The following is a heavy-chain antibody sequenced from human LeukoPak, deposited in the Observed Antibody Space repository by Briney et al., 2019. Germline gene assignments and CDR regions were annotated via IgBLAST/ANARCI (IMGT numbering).Heavy chain of an antibody. J-gene: IGHJ4*02. V-gene: IGHV4-59*01. CDR1: GGSISSYY. D-gene: IGHD6-19*01. CDR2: IYYSGST. CDR3: ARYAKRIAVAGSYYFDY. Sequence: SETLSLTCTVSGGSISSYYWSWIRQPPGKGLEWIGYIYYSGSTNYNPSLKSRVTISVDTSENQFSLKLSSVTAADTAVYYCARYAKRIAVAGSYYFDYWGQGTLVTVSS.